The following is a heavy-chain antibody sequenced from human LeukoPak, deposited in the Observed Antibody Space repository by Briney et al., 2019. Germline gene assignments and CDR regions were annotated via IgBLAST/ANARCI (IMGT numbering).Heavy chain of an antibody. CDR1: GSTFSSYG. Sequence: GGSLRLSCAASGSTFSSYGMSWVRQAPGKGLEWVSAISGSGGSTYYADSVKGRFTISRDNSKNTLYLQMNSLRAEDTAVYYCARVVDHDYGDYYLDYWGQGTLVSVSS. V-gene: IGHV3-23*01. CDR3: ARVVDHDYGDYYLDY. J-gene: IGHJ4*02. CDR2: ISGSGGST. D-gene: IGHD4-17*01.